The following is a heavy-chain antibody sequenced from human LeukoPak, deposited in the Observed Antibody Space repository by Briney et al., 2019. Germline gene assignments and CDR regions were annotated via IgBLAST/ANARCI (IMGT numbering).Heavy chain of an antibody. CDR3: AREPYDYVSRFDY. CDR2: ISAYNGDT. J-gene: IGHJ4*02. V-gene: IGHV1-18*01. CDR1: GGTFSSYA. Sequence: ASVKVSCKASGGTFSSYAISWVRRAPGQGLEWMGWISAYNGDTNYAQKLQGRVIMTTDIATNTAYMELRSLRSDDTAVYFCAREPYDYVSRFDYWGQGTLVTVSS. D-gene: IGHD3-16*01.